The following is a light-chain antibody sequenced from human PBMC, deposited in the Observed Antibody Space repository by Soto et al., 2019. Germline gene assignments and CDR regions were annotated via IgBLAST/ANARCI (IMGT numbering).Light chain of an antibody. CDR3: QQYHSAPQS. CDR1: QSVLYSPNNKNY. V-gene: IGKV4-1*01. CDR2: WAS. J-gene: IGKJ1*01. Sequence: DIVMTQSPGSLAVSLGERATINCKSSQSVLYSPNNKNYLAWYQQKPGQPPKLLIYWASTRESGVPDRFSGSGSGTDFTLTISSLQAEDVAFYYCQQYHSAPQSFGQGTNVEIK.